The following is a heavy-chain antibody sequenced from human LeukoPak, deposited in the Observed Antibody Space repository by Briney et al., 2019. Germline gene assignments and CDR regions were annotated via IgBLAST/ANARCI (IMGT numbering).Heavy chain of an antibody. CDR3: ARGRQQWLVRGSWFDP. Sequence: ASVNVSCTPSVYTFTSYDINWVRQATGQGLEWMGWMNPNSGNTGYAQKFQGRVTITRNTSISTAYMELSSLRSEDTAVYYCARGRQQWLVRGSWFDPWGQGTLVTVSS. CDR2: MNPNSGNT. J-gene: IGHJ5*02. D-gene: IGHD6-19*01. V-gene: IGHV1-8*03. CDR1: VYTFTSYD.